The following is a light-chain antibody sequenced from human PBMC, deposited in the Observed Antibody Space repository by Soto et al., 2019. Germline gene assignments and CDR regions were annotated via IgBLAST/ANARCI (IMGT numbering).Light chain of an antibody. CDR1: SGDVGGYNY. CDR3: CSYAGISSNV. Sequence: QSVLTQPRSVSGSPGQSVTISCTVASGDVGGYNYVSWFQHHPGEAPKLIIFDVSQRPSGVPDRFSGSKSGMTASLTISGLRADDEADYYCCSYAGISSNVFGTGTKVTVL. J-gene: IGLJ1*01. CDR2: DVS. V-gene: IGLV2-11*01.